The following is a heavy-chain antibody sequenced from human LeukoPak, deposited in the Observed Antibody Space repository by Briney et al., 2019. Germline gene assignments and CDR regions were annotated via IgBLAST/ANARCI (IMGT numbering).Heavy chain of an antibody. CDR1: GFTFSSYS. CDR3: ARIYYYYGMDV. J-gene: IGHJ6*02. V-gene: IGHV3-13*01. CDR2: IGTAGDT. Sequence: GGSLRLSCAASGFTFSSYSMNWVRQATGKGLEWVSAIGTAGDTYYPGSVKGRFTISRENAKNSLYLQINSLRAGDTAVYYCARIYYYYGMDVWGQGTTVTVSS.